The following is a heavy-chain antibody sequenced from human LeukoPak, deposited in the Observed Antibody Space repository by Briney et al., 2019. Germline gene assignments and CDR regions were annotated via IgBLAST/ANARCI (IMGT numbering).Heavy chain of an antibody. CDR3: ARARHITMVRGVIGRYYYYYYGMDV. D-gene: IGHD3-10*01. CDR2: IVPIFGTA. CDR1: GGTFSSYA. J-gene: IGHJ6*02. V-gene: IGHV1-69*13. Sequence: GASVKVSCKASGGTFSSYAISWVRQAPGRGLEWMGGIVPIFGTANYAQKFQGRVTITADESTSTAYMELSSLRSEDTAVYFCARARHITMVRGVIGRYYYYYYGMDVWGQGTTVTVSS.